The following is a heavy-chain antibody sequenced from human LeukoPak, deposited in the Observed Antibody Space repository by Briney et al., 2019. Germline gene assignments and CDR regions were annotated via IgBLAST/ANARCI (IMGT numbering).Heavy chain of an antibody. Sequence: VANIKEDGSEINYADSVKGRFTISRDNAKNSLFLQMNSLRVEDTAVYYCARDRGYSSFDYWGQGTLVTVSS. CDR2: IKEDGSEI. J-gene: IGHJ4*02. CDR3: ARDRGYSSFDY. V-gene: IGHV3-7*01. D-gene: IGHD4-23*01.